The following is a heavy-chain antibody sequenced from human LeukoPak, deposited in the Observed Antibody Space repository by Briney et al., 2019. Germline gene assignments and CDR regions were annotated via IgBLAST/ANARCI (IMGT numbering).Heavy chain of an antibody. CDR1: GFTFSSYG. Sequence: PGASLRLSCAASGFTFSSYGMNWVRQAPGKGLEWVAVIWYNGSTKYYADSVKRRFTFSRNNSKNTLYLQMNSLRAEDTAVYYCARGGPCSSTSCYTGDYWGQGTLVTVSS. D-gene: IGHD2-2*02. CDR2: IWYNGSTK. CDR3: ARGGPCSSTSCYTGDY. V-gene: IGHV3-33*01. J-gene: IGHJ4*02.